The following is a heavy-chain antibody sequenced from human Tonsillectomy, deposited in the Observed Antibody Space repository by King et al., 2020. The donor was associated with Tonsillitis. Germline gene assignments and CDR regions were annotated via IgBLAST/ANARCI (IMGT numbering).Heavy chain of an antibody. Sequence: VQLVESGGGLVQPGGSLRLSCAASGFTFSSYAMTWVRQAPGKGLEWVSAISGSGVNTYYADSVKGRFTISRDNSKNTLYLQMTSLRAEDTAVYYCATSRFGCELYYFDYWGQGTLVTVSS. V-gene: IGHV3-23*04. D-gene: IGHD1-26*01. CDR3: ATSRFGCELYYFDY. CDR1: GFTFSSYA. CDR2: ISGSGVNT. J-gene: IGHJ4*02.